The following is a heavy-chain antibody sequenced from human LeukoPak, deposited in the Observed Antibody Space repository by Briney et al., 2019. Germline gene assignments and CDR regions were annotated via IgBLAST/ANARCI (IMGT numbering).Heavy chain of an antibody. CDR2: ISSNGGST. Sequence: GGSLRLSCAASGFTFSIYSMHWVRQAPGKGLEYVSAISSNGGSTYYANSVKGRFTISRDNSKNTLYLQMGSLRAEDMAVYYCARDRDCSSTSCYAPFDYWGQGTLVTVSS. D-gene: IGHD2-2*01. CDR3: ARDRDCSSTSCYAPFDY. CDR1: GFTFSIYS. V-gene: IGHV3-64*01. J-gene: IGHJ4*02.